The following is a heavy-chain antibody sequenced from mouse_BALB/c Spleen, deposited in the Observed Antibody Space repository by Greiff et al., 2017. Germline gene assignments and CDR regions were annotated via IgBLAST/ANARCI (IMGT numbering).Heavy chain of an antibody. CDR3: ARGYYGDGSWFAY. D-gene: IGHD1-2*01. Sequence: EVKLQESGGGLVQPGGSLRLSCATSGFTFTDYYMSWVRQPPGKALEWLGFIRNKANGYTTEYSASVKGRFTISRDNSQSILYLQMNTLRAEDSATYYCARGYYGDGSWFAYWGQGTLVTVSA. J-gene: IGHJ3*01. V-gene: IGHV7-3*02. CDR1: GFTFTDYY. CDR2: IRNKANGYTT.